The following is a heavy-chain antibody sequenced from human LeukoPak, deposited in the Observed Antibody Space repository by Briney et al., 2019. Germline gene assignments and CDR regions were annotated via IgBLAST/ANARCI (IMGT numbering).Heavy chain of an antibody. V-gene: IGHV3-23*01. CDR1: GFTFDDYA. CDR2: ISGSGGST. D-gene: IGHD3-22*01. Sequence: GGSLRLSCAASGFTFDDYAMHWVRQAPGKGLEWVTAISGSGGSTYYADSVKGRFTISRDNSKNTLYLQMNSLRAEDTAVYYCARLNGYSNWFDPWGQGTLVTVSS. J-gene: IGHJ5*02. CDR3: ARLNGYSNWFDP.